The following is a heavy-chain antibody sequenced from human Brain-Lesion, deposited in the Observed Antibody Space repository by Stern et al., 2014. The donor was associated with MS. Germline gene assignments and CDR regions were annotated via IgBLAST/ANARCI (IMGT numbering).Heavy chain of an antibody. V-gene: IGHV4-39*02. CDR2: IYYSGNT. J-gene: IGHJ5*02. D-gene: IGHD2-15*01. CDR3: AGEEDIRYCSGGSCTGNWFDP. Sequence: VQLVQSGPGLVKPSETLSLTCTVAGGSVSSTSYALAWIRQPPGKGLEWFGTIYYSGNTYYSPSLKSRLTISPDTPQHHFSLQMGSGTAADTAVYYCAGEEDIRYCSGGSCTGNWFDPWGQGTLVTVSS. CDR1: GGSVSSTSYA.